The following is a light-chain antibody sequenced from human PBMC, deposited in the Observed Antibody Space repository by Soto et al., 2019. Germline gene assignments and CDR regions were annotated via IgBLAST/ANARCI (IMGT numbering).Light chain of an antibody. Sequence: NFMLTQPHSVSESPGKTVTISCTGSSGSIASNYVQWYQQRPGSAPTTVIYEDNQRPSGVPDRFSGSIDSSSNSASLTISGMKAEDEADHFRQSYDSNQHVVIGRRTKVTVL. CDR1: SGSIASNY. CDR3: QSYDSNQHVV. CDR2: EDN. V-gene: IGLV6-57*02. J-gene: IGLJ2*01.